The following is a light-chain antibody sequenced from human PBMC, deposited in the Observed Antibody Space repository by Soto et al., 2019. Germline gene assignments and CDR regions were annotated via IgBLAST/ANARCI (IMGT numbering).Light chain of an antibody. CDR3: QSYATSLSSYV. V-gene: IGLV1-40*01. Sequence: QSVLTQPPSVSGAPGQRVTISCTGSSSNIGAGYDVHWYQQLPGTAPKLLIYGNSNRPSGVPDRFSGSKSVTSASLAITGLQAEDEADYYCQSYATSLSSYVFGTGTKLTVL. CDR1: SSNIGAGYD. CDR2: GNS. J-gene: IGLJ1*01.